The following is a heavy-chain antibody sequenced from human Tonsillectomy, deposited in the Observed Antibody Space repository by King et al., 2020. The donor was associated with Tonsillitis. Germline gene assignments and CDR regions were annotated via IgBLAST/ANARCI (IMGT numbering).Heavy chain of an antibody. D-gene: IGHD6-19*01. V-gene: IGHV1-24*01. CDR1: GYTLIELA. CDR3: ATVVRQCLVFDY. Sequence: QLVQSGAEVKKPGASVKVSCKVSGYTLIELAMHWVRQAPGKGLEWMGGFDPEDGETIYAQKFQSRVTMTEDTSTDTAYMELNSLRSEDTAVYYCATVVRQCLVFDYWGQGTLVTVSS. CDR2: FDPEDGET. J-gene: IGHJ4*02.